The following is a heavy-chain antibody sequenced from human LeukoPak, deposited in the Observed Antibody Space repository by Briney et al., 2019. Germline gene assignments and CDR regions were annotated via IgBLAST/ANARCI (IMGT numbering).Heavy chain of an antibody. V-gene: IGHV4-4*02. D-gene: IGHD3-22*01. CDR3: ASPDYYDSSGYGFDL. Sequence: PSETLSLTCGVSGGSISSTNWYSWVRQPPGQGLEWIGEISLSGRTNYNPSLKSRVTISVDTSKNQFSLKLSSVTAADTAVYYCASPDYYDSSGYGFDLWGRGTLVTVSS. CDR2: ISLSGRT. CDR1: GGSISSTNW. J-gene: IGHJ2*01.